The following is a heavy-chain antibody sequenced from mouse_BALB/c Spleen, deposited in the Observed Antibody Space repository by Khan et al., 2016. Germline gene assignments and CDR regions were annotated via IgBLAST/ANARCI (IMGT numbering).Heavy chain of an antibody. CDR3: ARSDGYDVGYAY. J-gene: IGHJ3*01. V-gene: IGHV1-54*01. CDR2: LNPGSGGS. D-gene: IGHD2-2*01. CDR1: GYAFTNYV. Sequence: QVQLQQSGAELVRPGTSVKVSCKASGYAFTNYVIEWVKQRPGQGLEWIGVLNPGSGGSNYNEKFKGKAALTADISSSTAYMQLSSLTSDDSAVYFCARSDGYDVGYAYWGQGTLVTVSA.